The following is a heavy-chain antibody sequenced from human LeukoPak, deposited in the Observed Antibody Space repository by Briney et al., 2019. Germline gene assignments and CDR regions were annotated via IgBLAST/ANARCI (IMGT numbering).Heavy chain of an antibody. CDR1: GESFSGYY. V-gene: IGHV4-34*12. CDR2: IIHSGST. D-gene: IGHD3-10*01. CDR3: ARLRFNGSGSYVNWFDP. Sequence: SETLSLTCAVYGESFSGYYWSWIRQPPGKGLEWIGEIIHSGSTNYNPSLKSRVTISVDTSKNQFSLKLSSVTAADTAVYYCARLRFNGSGSYVNWFDPWGQGTLVTVSS. J-gene: IGHJ5*02.